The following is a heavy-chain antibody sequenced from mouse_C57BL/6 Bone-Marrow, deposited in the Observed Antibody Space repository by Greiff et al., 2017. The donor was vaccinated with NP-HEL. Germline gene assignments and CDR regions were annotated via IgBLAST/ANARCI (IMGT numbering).Heavy chain of an antibody. V-gene: IGHV3-6*01. J-gene: IGHJ1*03. Sequence: ESGPGLVKPSQSLSLTCSVTGYSITSGYYWNWIRQFPGNQLEWMGYISYDGSNNYNPSLKNRISITRDTSKNQFFLKLNYVTTEDTATYYCARGVLRPYWYFDVWGTGTTVTVSS. CDR2: ISYDGSN. D-gene: IGHD1-2*01. CDR3: ARGVLRPYWYFDV. CDR1: GYSITSGYY.